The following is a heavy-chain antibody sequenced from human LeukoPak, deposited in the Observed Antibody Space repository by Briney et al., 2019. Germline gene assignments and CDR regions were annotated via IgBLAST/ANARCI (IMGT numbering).Heavy chain of an antibody. CDR1: GFTVSSNY. CDR2: IYSGGST. Sequence: GGSLRLSCAASGFTVSSNYMSWVRQAPGKGLEWVSVIYSGGSTYYADSVKGRFTISRDNSKNTLYLQMNSLRAEDTAVYYCAKRDIAAAGYYYYYMDVWGKGTTVTISS. CDR3: AKRDIAAAGYYYYYMDV. V-gene: IGHV3-53*01. D-gene: IGHD6-13*01. J-gene: IGHJ6*03.